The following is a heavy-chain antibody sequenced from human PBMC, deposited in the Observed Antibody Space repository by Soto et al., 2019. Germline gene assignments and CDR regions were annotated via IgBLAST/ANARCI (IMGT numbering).Heavy chain of an antibody. J-gene: IGHJ4*02. D-gene: IGHD2-15*01. CDR1: GGSFSGYY. Sequence: SETLSLNCAVYGGSFSGYYWSWIRQPPGKGLEWIGEINHSGSTNYNPSLKSRVTISVDTSKNQFSLKLSSVTAANTAVYYCARVLGYCSGGSCYPLPPRFYYFDYWGQGTLVTVSS. CDR2: INHSGST. CDR3: ARVLGYCSGGSCYPLPPRFYYFDY. V-gene: IGHV4-34*01.